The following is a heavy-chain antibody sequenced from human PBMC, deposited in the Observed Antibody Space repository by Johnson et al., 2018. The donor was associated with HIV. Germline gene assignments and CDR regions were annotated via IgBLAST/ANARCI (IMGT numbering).Heavy chain of an antibody. CDR1: GYTFSSYA. Sequence: VQLVESGGGLVRRGGSLRLSCAASGYTFSSYAMSWVRQAPGKGLEWVSAISGSGGSTYYADSVKGRFTISRDNSKNTLYLQMNSLRAEDTAVYYLAKSPGRNEPLDAFDIWGQGTMVTVSS. D-gene: IGHD1-1*01. CDR3: AKSPGRNEPLDAFDI. J-gene: IGHJ3*02. V-gene: IGHV3-23*04. CDR2: ISGSGGST.